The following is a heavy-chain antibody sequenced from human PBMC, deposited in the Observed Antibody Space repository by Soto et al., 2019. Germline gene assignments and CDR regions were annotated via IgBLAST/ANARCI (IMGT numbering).Heavy chain of an antibody. CDR3: ARDLSLIAAYWFDP. D-gene: IGHD6-25*01. Sequence: LSLTCTVSGGSISSYYWSWIRQPAGKGLEWIGRIYTSGSTNYNPSLKSRVTMSVDTSKNQFSLKLSSVTAADTAVYYCARDLSLIAAYWFDPWGQGTLVTVSS. V-gene: IGHV4-4*07. CDR2: IYTSGST. CDR1: GGSISSYY. J-gene: IGHJ5*02.